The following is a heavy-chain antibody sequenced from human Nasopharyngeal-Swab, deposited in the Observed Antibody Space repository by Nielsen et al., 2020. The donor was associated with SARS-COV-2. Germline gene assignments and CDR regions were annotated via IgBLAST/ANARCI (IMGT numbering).Heavy chain of an antibody. Sequence: GESLKISCAASGFTFSTLWMRWVRQPPGKGLEGVANIKHDGGDENYVDSVKGRFTTSSDNAKNLLYLQMTSLRAEDTGVYYCARDPYSNPPDYWGQGTLVTVSS. CDR1: GFTFSTLW. CDR2: IKHDGGDE. J-gene: IGHJ4*02. D-gene: IGHD6-13*01. V-gene: IGHV3-7*01. CDR3: ARDPYSNPPDY.